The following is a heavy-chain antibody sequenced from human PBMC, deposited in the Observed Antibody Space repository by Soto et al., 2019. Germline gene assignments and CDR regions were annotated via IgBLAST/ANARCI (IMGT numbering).Heavy chain of an antibody. D-gene: IGHD6-13*01. CDR1: GFTFNNYG. J-gene: IGHJ3*01. Sequence: QVQLVESGGGVVQPGRSLRLSCAASGFTFNNYGMHWVRQAPGKGLEWVATISNDGSDKYYADSVKGRLTISRDNSMNKGYLPMSSLRAEEMAVYYCAKDQGIAASHGIDWGQGTMVTVSS. CDR3: AKDQGIAASHGID. CDR2: ISNDGSDK. V-gene: IGHV3-30*18.